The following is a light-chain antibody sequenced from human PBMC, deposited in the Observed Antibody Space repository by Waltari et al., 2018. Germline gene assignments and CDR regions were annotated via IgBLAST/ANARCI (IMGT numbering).Light chain of an antibody. CDR1: SSDGGGYNY. J-gene: IGLJ3*02. CDR2: EVS. Sequence: QSALTQPASVSGSPGQSITLSCTGTSSDGGGYNYVSWYQQHPGKAPKLMIYEVSNRPSGVSNRFSGSKSGNTASLTISGLQAEDEADYYCSSYTSSSTLEVFGGGTKLTVL. CDR3: SSYTSSSTLEV. V-gene: IGLV2-14*01.